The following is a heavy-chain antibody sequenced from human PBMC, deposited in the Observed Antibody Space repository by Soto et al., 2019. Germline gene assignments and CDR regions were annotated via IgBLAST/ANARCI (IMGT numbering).Heavy chain of an antibody. Sequence: QVQLVQSGAEVKKPGSSVKVSFKASGGTFSSYTISWVRQAPGQGLEWMGRIIPILGIANYAQKFQGRVTITADKSTSTAYMELSSLRSEDTAVYYCARGSMIVPGAGGRFDPWGQGTLVTVSS. J-gene: IGHJ5*02. V-gene: IGHV1-69*02. CDR1: GGTFSSYT. CDR3: ARGSMIVPGAGGRFDP. CDR2: IIPILGIA. D-gene: IGHD3-22*01.